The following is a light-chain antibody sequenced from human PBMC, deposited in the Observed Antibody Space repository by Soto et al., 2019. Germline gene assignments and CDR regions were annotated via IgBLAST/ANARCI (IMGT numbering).Light chain of an antibody. Sequence: QSALTQPASVSGSPGQSITISCTGTSSDIGGYNYVSWYQQHPGKAPKLMIYDVSNRPSGVSNRFSGSKSGNTASLTISGLQTEDEADYYCSSYISFFTPLFGGGTKLTVL. CDR1: SSDIGGYNY. CDR3: SSYISFFTPL. J-gene: IGLJ2*01. CDR2: DVS. V-gene: IGLV2-14*01.